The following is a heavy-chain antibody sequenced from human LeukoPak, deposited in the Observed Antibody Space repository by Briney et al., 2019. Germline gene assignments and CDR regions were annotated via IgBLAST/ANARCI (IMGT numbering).Heavy chain of an antibody. CDR2: INPNSGGT. CDR1: GYTFTGYY. V-gene: IGHV1-2*02. D-gene: IGHD6-13*01. CDR3: ARGKNIAAAGKNWFDP. J-gene: IGHJ5*02. Sequence: ASVKVSCKASGYTFTGYYMHWVRQAPGQGLEWMGWINPNSGGTNYAQKFQGRVTMTRDTSISTAYMELSSLRSEDTAVYYCARGKNIAAAGKNWFDPWGQGTLVTVSS.